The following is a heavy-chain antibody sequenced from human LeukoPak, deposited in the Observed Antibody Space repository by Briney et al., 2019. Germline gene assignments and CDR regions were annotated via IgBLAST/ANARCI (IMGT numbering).Heavy chain of an antibody. CDR1: GGSISSSSYY. D-gene: IGHD3-22*01. V-gene: IGHV4-39*07. J-gene: IGHJ4*02. Sequence: SETLSLTCTVSGGSISSSSYYWGWIRQPPGKGLEWIGSIYYSGSTYYNPSLKSRVTISVDTSKNQFSLKLSSVTAADTAVYYCARDRPVRFYDSSGYQPWYFDYWGQGTLVTVSS. CDR3: ARDRPVRFYDSSGYQPWYFDY. CDR2: IYYSGST.